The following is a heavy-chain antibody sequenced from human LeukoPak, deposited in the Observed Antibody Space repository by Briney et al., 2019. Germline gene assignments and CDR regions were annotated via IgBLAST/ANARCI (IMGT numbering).Heavy chain of an antibody. Sequence: GGSLRLSCAASGFTFSSDAMHWVRQAPGKGLEWVAFISFDGIKKYFADSVKGRFTISRDNSKNTLYPQMNSLRAEDTAVYYCAKDLATKYTLDSWGQGSLVTVSS. J-gene: IGHJ4*02. V-gene: IGHV3-30*18. CDR2: ISFDGIKK. D-gene: IGHD6-6*01. CDR3: AKDLATKYTLDS. CDR1: GFTFSSDA.